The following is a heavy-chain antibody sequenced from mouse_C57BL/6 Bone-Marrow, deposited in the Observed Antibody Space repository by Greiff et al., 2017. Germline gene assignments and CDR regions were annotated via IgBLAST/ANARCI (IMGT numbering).Heavy chain of an antibody. D-gene: IGHD1-1*01. CDR3: ARYYYGSSRWYFDV. CDR2: ISDGGSYT. J-gene: IGHJ1*03. CDR1: GFTFSSYA. Sequence: EVKVVESGGGLVKPGGSLKLSCAASGFTFSSYAMSWVRQTPEKRLEWVATISDGGSYTYYPDNVKGRFPISRDNAKNNLYLQMSHLKSEDTAMYYCARYYYGSSRWYFDVWGTGTTGTVSS. V-gene: IGHV5-4*03.